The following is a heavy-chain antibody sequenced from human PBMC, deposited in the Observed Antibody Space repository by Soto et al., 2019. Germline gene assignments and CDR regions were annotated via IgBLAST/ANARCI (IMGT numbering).Heavy chain of an antibody. CDR3: EEVFDYYYSSGYSYFDY. J-gene: IGHJ4*02. CDR2: ISGSGSTI. Sequence: EVQLLESGGGLVQPGGSLRLSCAASGFTFSSYAVSWVRQAPGKGPEWISSISGSGSTIYYADSVKGRFTLSRDNSTIRVYRQMSGLRAEDTAVYFCEEVFDYYYSSGYSYFDYWVQGTLVTVSS. CDR1: GFTFSSYA. V-gene: IGHV3-23*01. D-gene: IGHD3-22*01.